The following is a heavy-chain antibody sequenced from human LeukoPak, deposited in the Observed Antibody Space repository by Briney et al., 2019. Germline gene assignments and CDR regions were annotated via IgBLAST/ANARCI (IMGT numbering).Heavy chain of an antibody. Sequence: EATVKISCKVSGYTFTDYYMHWVRQAPGQGHEWMGIINPSSGGTSHAQKFQGRVTMTRDTSTSTVYMDLSSLRSEDTAVYYCARDGDSGSYSTFDYWGQGTLVTVSS. CDR3: ARDGDSGSYSTFDY. CDR2: INPSSGGT. CDR1: GYTFTDYY. V-gene: IGHV1-46*01. D-gene: IGHD1-26*01. J-gene: IGHJ4*02.